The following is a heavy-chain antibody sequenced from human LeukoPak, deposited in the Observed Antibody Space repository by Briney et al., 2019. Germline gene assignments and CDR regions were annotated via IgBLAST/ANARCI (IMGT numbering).Heavy chain of an antibody. Sequence: GSLRLSCAASGFTFSNYAMRWVRQAPGKGLEWIGEINHSGSTNYNPSLKSRVTISVDTSKNQFSLKLSSVTAADTAVYYCARTAAESPKDWFDPWGQGTLVTVSS. CDR2: INHSGST. CDR1: GFTFSNYA. J-gene: IGHJ5*02. V-gene: IGHV4-34*01. CDR3: ARTAAESPKDWFDP.